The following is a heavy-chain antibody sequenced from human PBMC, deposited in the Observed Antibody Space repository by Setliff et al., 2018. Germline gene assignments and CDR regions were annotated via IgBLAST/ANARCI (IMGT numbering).Heavy chain of an antibody. CDR2: INAGNGNT. D-gene: IGHD3-3*01. J-gene: IGHJ5*02. CDR1: GYIFTYYA. CDR3: ARDTYIGDFWSGYYIQGRFDP. Sequence: ASVKVSCKASGYIFTYYAIHWVRQAPGQRLEWMGWINAGNGNTKYSQKFQGRVTITRDTSASTAYMELSSLRSGGTAVYYCARDTYIGDFWSGYYIQGRFDPWGQGTLVTVSS. V-gene: IGHV1-3*01.